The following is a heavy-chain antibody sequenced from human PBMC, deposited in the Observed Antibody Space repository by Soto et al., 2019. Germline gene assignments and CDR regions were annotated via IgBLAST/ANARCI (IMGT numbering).Heavy chain of an antibody. CDR1: GGSISSYY. V-gene: IGHV4-59*01. CDR3: ARDSVYSSSSYYYYYYGMDV. CDR2: IYYSGST. Sequence: SETLSLTCTVSGGSISSYYWSWIRQPPGKGLEWIGYIYYSGSTNYNPSLKSRVTISVDTSKNQFSLKLSSVTAADTAVYYCARDSVYSSSSYYYYYYGMDVWGQGTTVTVSS. J-gene: IGHJ6*02. D-gene: IGHD6-6*01.